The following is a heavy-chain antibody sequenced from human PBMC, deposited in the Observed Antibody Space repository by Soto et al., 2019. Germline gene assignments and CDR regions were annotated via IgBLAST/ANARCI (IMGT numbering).Heavy chain of an antibody. V-gene: IGHV3-48*02. CDR1: GFTFSSYS. D-gene: IGHD4-4*01. CDR3: AREAHYIHWFDP. CDR2: ISSSSSTI. J-gene: IGHJ5*02. Sequence: EVQLVESGGGLVQPGGSPRLSYAASGFTFSSYSMNWVRQAPGKGLEWVSYISSSSSTIYYADSVKGRFTISRDNAKNSLYLQMNSLRDEDTAVYYCAREAHYIHWFDPWGQGTLVTVSS.